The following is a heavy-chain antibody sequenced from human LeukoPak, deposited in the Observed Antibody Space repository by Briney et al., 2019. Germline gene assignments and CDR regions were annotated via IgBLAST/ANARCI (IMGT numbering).Heavy chain of an antibody. CDR1: GGSISSGSYY. CDR3: ARAVNGGNSGHWFDP. Sequence: SPSQTLSLTCTVSGGSISSGSYYWSWIRQPAGKGLEWIGRIYTSGSTNYNPSLKSRVTISVDKSKNQFSLKLSSVTAADTAVYYCARAVNGGNSGHWFDPWGQGTLVTVSS. D-gene: IGHD4-23*01. CDR2: IYTSGST. V-gene: IGHV4-61*02. J-gene: IGHJ5*02.